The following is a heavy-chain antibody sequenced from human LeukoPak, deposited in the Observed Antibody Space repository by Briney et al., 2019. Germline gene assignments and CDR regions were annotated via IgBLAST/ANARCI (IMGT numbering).Heavy chain of an antibody. D-gene: IGHD2-2*01. Sequence: PGGSLRLSCGASGFTFSDYSMNWVRQAPGKGLAWVASITSAGGYTYYADSVKGRFTISRDNAQNSLFLQMNSLRAEDTAVYFCATSGGFVLPNAITGNWYMDVWDRGTSVTVSS. CDR1: GFTFSDYS. J-gene: IGHJ6*03. CDR2: ITSAGGYT. V-gene: IGHV3-21*01. CDR3: ATSGGFVLPNAITGNWYMDV.